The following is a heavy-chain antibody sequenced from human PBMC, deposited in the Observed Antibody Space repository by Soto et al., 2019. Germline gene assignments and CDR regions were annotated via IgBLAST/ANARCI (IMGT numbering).Heavy chain of an antibody. Sequence: GGSLRLSCAASGFTFSSYGMHWVRQAPGKGLEWVAVISYDGSNKYYADSVKGRFPISRDNSKITLYLQMNSLRAEDTAVYYCAKRMWPYYYDSSGYAFDYWGQGTLVTVSS. D-gene: IGHD3-22*01. J-gene: IGHJ4*02. CDR1: GFTFSSYG. CDR3: AKRMWPYYYDSSGYAFDY. V-gene: IGHV3-30*18. CDR2: ISYDGSNK.